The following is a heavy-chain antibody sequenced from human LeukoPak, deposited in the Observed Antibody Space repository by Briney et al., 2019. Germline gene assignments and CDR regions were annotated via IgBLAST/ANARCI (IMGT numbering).Heavy chain of an antibody. D-gene: IGHD6-6*01. CDR1: GYTFTGYY. Sequence: ASVKVSCKASGYTFTGYYMHWVRQAPGQGLEWMGWINPNSGGTNYAQKFQGRVTMTRDTSISTAYMELSRLRSDDTAVYYCARDFESSSSSCSKHWGQGTLVTVSS. CDR2: INPNSGGT. J-gene: IGHJ1*01. V-gene: IGHV1-2*02. CDR3: ARDFESSSSSCSKH.